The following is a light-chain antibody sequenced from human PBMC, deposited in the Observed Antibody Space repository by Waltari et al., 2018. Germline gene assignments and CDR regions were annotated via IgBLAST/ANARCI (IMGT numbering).Light chain of an antibody. CDR2: DVH. CDR3: ASKTNNAAVL. V-gene: IGLV2-14*03. CDR1: STVVGSYDC. J-gene: IGLJ3*02. Sequence: QSALTQPAPVPASPDQAIPISCTVTSTVVGSYDCVPWYQDHPVKVPQLLIYDVHNRPSVASDRFSGSKSGNTASLTSSGLQAGDEADYYCASKTNNAAVLFGGGTKVTVL.